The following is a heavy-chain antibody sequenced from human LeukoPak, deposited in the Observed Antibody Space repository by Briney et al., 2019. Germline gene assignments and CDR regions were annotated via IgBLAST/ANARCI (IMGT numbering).Heavy chain of an antibody. D-gene: IGHD3-22*01. Sequence: GRSLRLSCAASGFTFDDYAMHWVRQTPGKGLEWVSGLSWNGASSDYSDSVKGRFTISRDNAKNSLHLQMNSLRAEDTALCFCAKAGTYYRDGSGNGYYNYFENWGQGTPVTVSS. CDR2: LSWNGASS. CDR1: GFTFDDYA. V-gene: IGHV3-9*01. CDR3: AKAGTYYRDGSGNGYYNYFEN. J-gene: IGHJ4*02.